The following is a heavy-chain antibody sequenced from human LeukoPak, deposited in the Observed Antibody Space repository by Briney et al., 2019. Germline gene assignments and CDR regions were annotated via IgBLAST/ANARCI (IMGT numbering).Heavy chain of an antibody. CDR1: GYSFTKFW. J-gene: IGHJ4*02. CDR3: ARQGYCSTSSCAGVDY. D-gene: IGHD2-2*01. V-gene: IGHV5-51*01. Sequence: PGESLKISCKGSGYSFTKFWIGWVRQMPGKGLEWMGIIYPGDSDIRYSPSFQGQVTLLVDTSISTAYLQWSSLKASDTAMYYCARQGYCSTSSCAGVDYWGQGTLVTVSS. CDR2: IYPGDSDI.